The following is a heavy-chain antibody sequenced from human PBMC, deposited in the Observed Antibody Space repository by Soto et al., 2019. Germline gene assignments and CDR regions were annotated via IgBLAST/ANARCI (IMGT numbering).Heavy chain of an antibody. V-gene: IGHV1-2*02. CDR1: AYTLTDYY. Sequence: RASVKVSCKASAYTLTDYYIHWVRQAPGQGLEWMGWINPNSGGSYFAQKFLGRVTMTRDTSITTAYMELSRLRSDDTAVYYCARALPEIRMMEGGSFDPWGQGSVVTVSS. J-gene: IGHJ5*02. D-gene: IGHD1-1*01. CDR2: INPNSGGS. CDR3: ARALPEIRMMEGGSFDP.